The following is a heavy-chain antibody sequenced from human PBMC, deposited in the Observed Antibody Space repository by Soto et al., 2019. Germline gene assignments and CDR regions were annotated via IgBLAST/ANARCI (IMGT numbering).Heavy chain of an antibody. Sequence: ASVKVSCKASGYTFTSYYIHWVRQAPGQGLEWLGIINPSGGSTSYAQKFQGRVTMTRDTSTSTVYMELSSLRSEDTAVYYCARGGQIADLPAGMDYWGQGTLVTVSS. CDR3: ARGGQIADLPAGMDY. V-gene: IGHV1-46*01. J-gene: IGHJ4*02. CDR1: GYTFTSYY. CDR2: INPSGGST. D-gene: IGHD2-2*01.